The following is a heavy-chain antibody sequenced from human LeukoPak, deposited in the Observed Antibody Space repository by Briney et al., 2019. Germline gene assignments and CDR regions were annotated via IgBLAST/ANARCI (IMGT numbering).Heavy chain of an antibody. CDR1: GFTVSSNY. Sequence: PGGSLRLSCAASGFTVSSNYMSWVRQAPGKGLEWVSVIYSGGSTYYADSVKGRFTISRDNSKNTLYLQMNSLRAEDTAVYYCARGNFLSYFDYWGQGTLVTVSS. CDR2: IYSGGST. V-gene: IGHV3-66*01. D-gene: IGHD4-11*01. CDR3: ARGNFLSYFDY. J-gene: IGHJ4*02.